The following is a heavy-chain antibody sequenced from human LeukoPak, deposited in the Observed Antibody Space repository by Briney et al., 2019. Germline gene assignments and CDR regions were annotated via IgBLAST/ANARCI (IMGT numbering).Heavy chain of an antibody. CDR3: ARGPYCTSISCYEEYLHH. D-gene: IGHD2-2*01. CDR2: IYRGGST. J-gene: IGHJ1*01. V-gene: IGHV4-30-2*01. Sequence: SETLSLACAVSGDSVSSGGYSWSWIRQPPGKGLEWIGYIYRGGSTYYNPSLKSRVTISVDRSKNQFSLKLNSVTAADTAVYFCARGPYCTSISCYEEYLHHWGQGTLVTVSS. CDR1: GDSVSSGGYS.